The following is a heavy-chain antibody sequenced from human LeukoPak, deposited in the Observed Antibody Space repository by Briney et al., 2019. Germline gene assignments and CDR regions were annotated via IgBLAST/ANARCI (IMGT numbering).Heavy chain of an antibody. CDR2: ISYDGSNK. CDR1: GFTFSSYA. J-gene: IGHJ6*02. Sequence: GRSLRLSCAASGFTFSSYAMHWVRQAPGKGLEWVAVISYDGSNKYYADSVKGRFTISRDNSKNTLYLQMNSLRAEDTAVYYCARDAYEQLVGWYYYYGMDVWGQGTTVTVSS. D-gene: IGHD6-6*01. V-gene: IGHV3-30-3*01. CDR3: ARDAYEQLVGWYYYYGMDV.